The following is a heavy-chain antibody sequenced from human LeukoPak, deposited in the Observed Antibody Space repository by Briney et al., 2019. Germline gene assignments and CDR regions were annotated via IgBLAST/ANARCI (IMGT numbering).Heavy chain of an antibody. CDR2: IGWNGLIV. Sequence: GGSLRLSCTASGFTFDDFAIHWVRQFPGKGLEWVSGIGWNGLIVGYADSVKGRFSISRDNAKNSLYLQMNSLRAEDTAVYYCAGRYSPLDYWGQGTLVTVSS. V-gene: IGHV3-9*01. J-gene: IGHJ4*02. D-gene: IGHD1-26*01. CDR1: GFTFDDFA. CDR3: AGRYSPLDY.